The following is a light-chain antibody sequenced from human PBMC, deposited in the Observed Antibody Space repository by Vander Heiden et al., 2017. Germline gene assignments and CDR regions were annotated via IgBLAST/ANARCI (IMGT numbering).Light chain of an antibody. CDR1: QSISSY. V-gene: IGKV1-39*01. CDR2: AAS. CDR3: QQSYSTLSIT. Sequence: DIQMTQSPSSLSASVGDRVTITCRASQSISSYLNWYQQKPGKAPKFLIYAASSLQSGVPSRFSGSGSRTDFTLTISSLQPEDFATYYCQQSYSTLSITFGQGTRLEIK. J-gene: IGKJ5*01.